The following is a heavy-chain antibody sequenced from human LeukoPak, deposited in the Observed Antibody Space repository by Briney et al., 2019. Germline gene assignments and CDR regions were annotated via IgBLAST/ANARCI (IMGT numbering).Heavy chain of an antibody. CDR1: GFTFSSYA. CDR2: ISYDGNNK. Sequence: GGSLRLSCAASGFTFSSYAMHWVRQAPGKGLEWVAVISYDGNNKYYADSVKGRFTISRDNSKNTLYLQMNSLRAEDTAVYYCARDRVGYSGYDGIFDYWGQGTPVTVSS. D-gene: IGHD5-12*01. J-gene: IGHJ4*02. V-gene: IGHV3-30-3*01. CDR3: ARDRVGYSGYDGIFDY.